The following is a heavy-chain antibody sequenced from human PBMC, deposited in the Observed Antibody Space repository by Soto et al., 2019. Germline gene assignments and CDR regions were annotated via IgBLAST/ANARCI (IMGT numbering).Heavy chain of an antibody. CDR2: IYYSGTT. J-gene: IGHJ4*02. CDR3: ARDPPDGDSYFDY. CDR1: RGSISSYY. V-gene: IGHV4-59*01. D-gene: IGHD4-17*01. Sequence: PSETLSLTCTVSRGSISSYYWSWIRQPPGKGLEWIGYIYYSGTTNYNPSLKSRVTMSVDTSRNQFSLKLNSVTAADTAVYYCARDPPDGDSYFDYWGQGTPVTVSS.